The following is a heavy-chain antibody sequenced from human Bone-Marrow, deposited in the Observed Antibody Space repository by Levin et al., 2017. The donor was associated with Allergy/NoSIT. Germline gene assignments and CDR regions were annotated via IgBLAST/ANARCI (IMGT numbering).Heavy chain of an antibody. J-gene: IGHJ5*02. CDR3: ARDCSGGSCYSDWFDP. D-gene: IGHD2-15*01. V-gene: IGHV3-11*05. CDR2: ISSSSSYT. Sequence: SCAASGFTFSDYYMSWIRQAPGKGLEWVSYISSSSSYTNYADSVKGRFTISRDNAKNSLYLQMNSLRAEDTAVYYCARDCSGGSCYSDWFDPWGQGTLVTVSS. CDR1: GFTFSDYY.